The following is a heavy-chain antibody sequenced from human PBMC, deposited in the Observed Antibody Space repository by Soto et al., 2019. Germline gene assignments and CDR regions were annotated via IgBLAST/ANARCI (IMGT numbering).Heavy chain of an antibody. CDR2: IYYSGST. CDR3: ARVLYDYVWGSYRHYYFDY. CDR1: GGSISSSSYY. Sequence: PSETLSLTCTVSGGSISSSSYYWGWIRQPPGKGLEWIGSIYYSGSTYYNPSLKSRVTISVDTSKNQFSLKLSSVTAADTAVYYCARVLYDYVWGSYRHYYFDYWGQGTLVTVSS. V-gene: IGHV4-39*01. J-gene: IGHJ4*02. D-gene: IGHD3-16*02.